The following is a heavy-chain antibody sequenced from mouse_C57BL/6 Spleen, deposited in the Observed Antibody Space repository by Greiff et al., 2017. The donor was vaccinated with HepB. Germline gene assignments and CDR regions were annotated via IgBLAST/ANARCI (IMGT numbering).Heavy chain of an antibody. CDR3: AIFLLYYYAMDY. CDR2: ISSGSSTI. D-gene: IGHD6-5*01. V-gene: IGHV5-17*01. CDR1: GFTFSDYG. Sequence: EVKLMESGGGLVKPGGSLKLSCAASGFTFSDYGMHWVRQAPEKGLEWVAYISSGSSTIYYADTVKGRFTISRDNAKNTLFLQMTSLRSEDTAMYYWAIFLLYYYAMDYWGQGTSVTVSS. J-gene: IGHJ4*01.